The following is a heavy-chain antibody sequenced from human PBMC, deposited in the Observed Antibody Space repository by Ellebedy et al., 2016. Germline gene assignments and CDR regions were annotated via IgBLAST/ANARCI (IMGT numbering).Heavy chain of an antibody. CDR3: TRGLASYGRFDP. J-gene: IGHJ5*02. V-gene: IGHV3-74*01. Sequence: GESLKISXVASGFSLSNYWMHWVRQGPGKGLEWVSRSNGAGSNIYYADSVKGRFTISRDSAKNTLYLQMISLRTEDTAIYYCTRGLASYGRFDPWGQGTLVSVSS. CDR1: GFSLSNYW. CDR2: SNGAGSNI. D-gene: IGHD4/OR15-4a*01.